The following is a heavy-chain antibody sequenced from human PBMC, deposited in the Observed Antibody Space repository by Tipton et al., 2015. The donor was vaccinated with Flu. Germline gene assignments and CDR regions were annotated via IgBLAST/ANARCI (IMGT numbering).Heavy chain of an antibody. CDR2: IHSSGST. CDR1: GGSIRSSTDY. CDR3: ARRDYSNYVSEPKNWFDP. Sequence: TLSLTCTVSGGSIRSSTDYWGWVRQPPGKGLDWIGTIHSSGSTYYNPSLTSRVTISVDKSKNQFSLRLTSVTAADTAVYYCARRDYSNYVSEPKNWFDPWGQGTLVTVSS. D-gene: IGHD4-11*01. V-gene: IGHV4-39*07. J-gene: IGHJ5*02.